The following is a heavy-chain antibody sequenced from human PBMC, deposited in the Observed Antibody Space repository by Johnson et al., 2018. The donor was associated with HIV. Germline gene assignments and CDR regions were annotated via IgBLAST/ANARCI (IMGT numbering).Heavy chain of an antibody. V-gene: IGHV3-20*04. D-gene: IGHD5-18*01. CDR2: INWNGGST. J-gene: IGHJ3*02. CDR1: GFTFDDYG. Sequence: VQLVESGGGLVQPGRSLRLSCAASGFTFDDYGMSWVRQVPGKGLEWVSGINWNGGSTGYADSVKGRFTISRDNAKNSLYLEMNSLRAEDTALYYCARAGGYSYGAPYDAFDIWGQGTMVTVSS. CDR3: ARAGGYSYGAPYDAFDI.